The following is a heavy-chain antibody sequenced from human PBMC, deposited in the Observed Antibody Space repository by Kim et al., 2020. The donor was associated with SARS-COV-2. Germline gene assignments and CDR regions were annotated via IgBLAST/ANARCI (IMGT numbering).Heavy chain of an antibody. J-gene: IGHJ6*02. Sequence: GGSLRLSCAASGFTFSSYGMHWVRQAPGKGLEGVAVISYDGSNKYYADSVKGRFTISRDNSKNTLYLQMNSLRAEDTAVYYCAKDQLSGFGEFTNYYYYYYGMDVWGQGTTITVSS. CDR3: AKDQLSGFGEFTNYYYYYYGMDV. CDR1: GFTFSSYG. D-gene: IGHD3-10*01. V-gene: IGHV3-30*18. CDR2: ISYDGSNK.